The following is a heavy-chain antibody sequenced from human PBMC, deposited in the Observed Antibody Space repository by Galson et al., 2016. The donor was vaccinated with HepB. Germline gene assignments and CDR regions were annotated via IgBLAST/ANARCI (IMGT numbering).Heavy chain of an antibody. CDR2: ISTFNGKT. CDR1: GYMFISYG. CDR3: ARGVGGVGDYSEGYYDNYYVGV. J-gene: IGHJ6*03. D-gene: IGHD3-16*01. V-gene: IGHV1-18*04. Sequence: SVKISCKASGYMFISYGISWVRQAPGQGLEWMGWISTFNGKTDFARKFQGRVTMTTDTSTNTALMDLRSLRSDDTAVYYCARGVGGVGDYSEGYYDNYYVGVWGTGTTVTVTS.